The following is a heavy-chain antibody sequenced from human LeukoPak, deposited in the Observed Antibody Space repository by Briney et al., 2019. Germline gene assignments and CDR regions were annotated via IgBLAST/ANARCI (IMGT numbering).Heavy chain of an antibody. J-gene: IGHJ6*03. CDR3: ARESYGDYYYYMDV. D-gene: IGHD4-17*01. CDR1: GFTFSSHS. CDR2: ISSSSSYI. V-gene: IGHV3-21*01. Sequence: GGSLRLSCAASGFTFSSHSMNWVRQAPGKRLEWVSSISSSSSYIYYADSVKGRFTISRDNAKNSLYLQMNSLRAEDTAVYYCARESYGDYYYYMDVWGKGTTVTVSS.